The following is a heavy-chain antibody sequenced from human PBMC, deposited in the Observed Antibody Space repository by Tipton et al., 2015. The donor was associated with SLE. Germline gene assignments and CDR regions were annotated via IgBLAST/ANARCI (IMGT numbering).Heavy chain of an antibody. V-gene: IGHV3-23*01. J-gene: IGHJ4*02. CDR3: EKALVVVVAATPCYFDY. Sequence: SLRLSCAASGFTFSSYSMNWVRQAPGKGLEWVSSISSSGGSTYYADSGKGRFTISRDNSKNTLYLQMNSLRAEDTAVYYCEKALVVVVAATPCYFDYWAQGPLVTVSS. D-gene: IGHD2-15*01. CDR1: GFTFSSYS. CDR2: ISSSGGST.